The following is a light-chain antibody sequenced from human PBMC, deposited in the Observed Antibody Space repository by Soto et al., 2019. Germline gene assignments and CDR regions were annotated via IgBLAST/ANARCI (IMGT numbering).Light chain of an antibody. CDR3: QAWDSITDVL. CDR1: KLGDKY. V-gene: IGLV3-1*01. CDR2: HHN. Sequence: SSELTQPPSVSVSPGQTASITCSGDKLGDKYVCWYQQKPGQSPVLVIYHHNKRPSGIPGRFSGSNSGNTATLTISGTQAMDEADYYCQAWDSITDVLFGGGTKLTVL. J-gene: IGLJ2*01.